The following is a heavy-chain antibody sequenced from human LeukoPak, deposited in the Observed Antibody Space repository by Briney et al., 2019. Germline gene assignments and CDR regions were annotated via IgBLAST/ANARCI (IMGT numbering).Heavy chain of an antibody. CDR1: GFTFTGSA. Sequence: GGSLRLSCAASGFTFTGSAIRWVRQASRKGLEWVGLIRSKANSSVPAYAASVNGRFTISRDDSQNTAYLQMISLQTEDTAVYYCTRHIDRYCSGAGCYLYYYYGLDVWGQGTTVTVSS. D-gene: IGHD2-15*01. CDR3: TRHIDRYCSGAGCYLYYYYGLDV. CDR2: IRSKANSSVP. V-gene: IGHV3-73*01. J-gene: IGHJ6*02.